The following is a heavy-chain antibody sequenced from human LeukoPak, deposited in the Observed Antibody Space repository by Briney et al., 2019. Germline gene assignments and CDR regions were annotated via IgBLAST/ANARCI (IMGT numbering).Heavy chain of an antibody. CDR3: ARDQEGFDY. J-gene: IGHJ4*02. V-gene: IGHV1-46*01. Sequence: GASVKVSCKASGYTFTSNYIHWVRHAPGQGLEWVGMIYPREGSASYAKKFQGRVTVTRDTSTSTVHMELSGLRSEDTAVYYCARDQEGFDYWGQGTLVTVSS. CDR2: IYPREGSA. CDR1: GYTFTSNY.